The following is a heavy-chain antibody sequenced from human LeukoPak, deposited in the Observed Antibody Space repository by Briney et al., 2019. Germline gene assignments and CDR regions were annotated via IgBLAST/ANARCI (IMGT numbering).Heavy chain of an antibody. D-gene: IGHD2-2*01. V-gene: IGHV4-59*08. CDR2: IYYSGST. J-gene: IGHJ5*02. CDR1: GGSISSYY. CDR3: ARRTYCSSTSCYARMGDNWFDP. Sequence: PSEAPSLIYTASGGSISSYYRSWILRPPRKGLERIGYIYYSGSTNYNPSLKSRVTISVDTSKNQFSLKLSSVTAADTAVYYCARRTYCSSTSCYARMGDNWFDPWGQGTLVTVSS.